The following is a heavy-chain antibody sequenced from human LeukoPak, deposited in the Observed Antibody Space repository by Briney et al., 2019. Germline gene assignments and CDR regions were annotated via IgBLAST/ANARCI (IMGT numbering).Heavy chain of an antibody. CDR2: IYYSGST. CDR1: GGSISSFY. D-gene: IGHD4-17*01. J-gene: IGHJ5*02. CDR3: ARHVLGDTGAFDP. V-gene: IGHV4-59*01. Sequence: SETLSLTCTVSGGSISSFYWSWIRQPPGKGLEWIGYIYYSGSTNYNPSLKSRVTISVDTSTNQFSLKLSSVTAADTAVYYCARHVLGDTGAFDPWGQGTLVTVSS.